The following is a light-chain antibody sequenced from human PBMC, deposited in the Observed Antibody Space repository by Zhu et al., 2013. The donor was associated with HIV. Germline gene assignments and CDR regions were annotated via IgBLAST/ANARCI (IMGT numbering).Light chain of an antibody. CDR3: QHVNNNAA. J-gene: IGKJ3*01. CDR2: AAS. CDR1: QDIDRY. V-gene: IGKV1-9*01. Sequence: DIQLTQSPSFVSASVRDRVTITCRASQDIDRYLAWYQQTPGKAPTLLVYAASTTQSGVPSRFSGSGSGTEFSLTISSLQPEDFATYYCQHVNNNAAFGPGTKVDV.